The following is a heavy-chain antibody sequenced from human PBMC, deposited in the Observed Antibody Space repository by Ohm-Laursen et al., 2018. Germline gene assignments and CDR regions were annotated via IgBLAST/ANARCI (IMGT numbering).Heavy chain of an antibody. CDR3: ARWGSGRDDAFDI. D-gene: IGHD3-10*01. Sequence: VTLSLTCTVSGGSISSYYWSWIRQPPGKGLEWIGYIYYSGSTNYNPSLKSRVTISVDTSKNQFSLKLSSVTAADTAVYYCARWGSGRDDAFDIWGQGTMVTVSS. CDR2: IYYSGST. CDR1: GGSISSYY. V-gene: IGHV4-59*01. J-gene: IGHJ3*02.